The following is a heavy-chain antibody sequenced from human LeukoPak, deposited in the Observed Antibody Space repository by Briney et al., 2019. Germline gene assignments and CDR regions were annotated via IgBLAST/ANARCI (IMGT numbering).Heavy chain of an antibody. CDR1: GFTFSSYG. Sequence: GGSLRLSCAASGFTFSSYGMHWVRQAPGKGLEWVAVISYDGSNKYYADSVKGRFTISRDNSKNTLYLQMNSLRAEDTAVYYCARDPRGPGSPPTGAFDIWGQGTMVTVSS. CDR2: ISYDGSNK. D-gene: IGHD3-10*01. V-gene: IGHV3-30*03. CDR3: ARDPRGPGSPPTGAFDI. J-gene: IGHJ3*02.